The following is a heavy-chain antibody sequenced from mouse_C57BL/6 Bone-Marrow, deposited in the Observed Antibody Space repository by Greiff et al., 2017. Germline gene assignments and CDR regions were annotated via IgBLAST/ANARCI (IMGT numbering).Heavy chain of an antibody. V-gene: IGHV1-22*01. CDR1: GYTFTDYN. CDR3: ASGTGYFDY. Sequence: DVKLQESGPELVKPGASVKMSCKASGYTFTDYNMHWVKQSHGKSLEWIGYINPNNGGTSYNQKFKGKATLTVNKSSSTAYMELRSLTSEDSAVYYCASGTGYFDYWGQGTTLTVSS. D-gene: IGHD4-1*01. J-gene: IGHJ2*01. CDR2: INPNNGGT.